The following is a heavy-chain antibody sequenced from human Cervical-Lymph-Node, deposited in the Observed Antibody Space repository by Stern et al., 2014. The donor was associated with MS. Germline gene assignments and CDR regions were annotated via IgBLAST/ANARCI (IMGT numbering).Heavy chain of an antibody. CDR2: IYPTSGDT. Sequence: MQLVESGAEVKKPGASVKVSCKTSGYTFTDHHLHWVRQAPGQGLEWMGWIYPTSGDTNYAQKFQGRVTVTRDTSISTVYMELSSLKSDDTAFYYCARGTLADPWGQGTLVTVSS. CDR1: GYTFTDHH. D-gene: IGHD3-10*01. J-gene: IGHJ5*02. CDR3: ARGTLADP. V-gene: IGHV1-2*02.